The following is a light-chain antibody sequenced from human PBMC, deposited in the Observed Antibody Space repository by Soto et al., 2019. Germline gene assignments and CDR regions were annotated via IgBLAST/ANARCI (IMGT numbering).Light chain of an antibody. CDR2: GAS. Sequence: EIVLTQSPGTLSLSPGERATLSCRAGQSVSSSYLAWYQQKPGQAPRLLIYGASSRATGIPDRFSGSGSGTDFTLTISRLEPEDFAVYYCQQYGSSLFGGGTKVDIK. CDR1: QSVSSSY. V-gene: IGKV3-20*01. CDR3: QQYGSSL. J-gene: IGKJ4*01.